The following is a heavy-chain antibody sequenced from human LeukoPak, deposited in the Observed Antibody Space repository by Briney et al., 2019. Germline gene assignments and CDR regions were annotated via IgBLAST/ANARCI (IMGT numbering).Heavy chain of an antibody. CDR3: ARGDSSGYYRYFDY. CDR2: IYHSGGT. V-gene: IGHV4-30-2*01. D-gene: IGHD3-22*01. J-gene: IGHJ4*02. CDR1: GGSISSGGYS. Sequence: SETLSLTCAVSGGSISSGGYSWSWIRQPPGKGLEWIGYIYHSGGTYYNPSLKSRVTISVDRSKNQFSLKLSSVTAADTAVYYCARGDSSGYYRYFDYWGQGTLVTVSS.